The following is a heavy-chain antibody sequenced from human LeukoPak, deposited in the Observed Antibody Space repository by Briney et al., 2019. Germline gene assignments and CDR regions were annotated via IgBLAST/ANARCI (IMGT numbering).Heavy chain of an antibody. J-gene: IGHJ4*02. CDR2: ISSSSSYI. Sequence: GGSLRLSCAASGFTFISYSMNWVRQAPGKGLGWVSSISSSSSYIYYADSVKGRFTISRDNAKNSLYLQMNSLRAEDTAVYYCARGGIAAAGKNQFWGQGTLVTVSS. CDR1: GFTFISYS. D-gene: IGHD6-13*01. CDR3: ARGGIAAAGKNQF. V-gene: IGHV3-21*01.